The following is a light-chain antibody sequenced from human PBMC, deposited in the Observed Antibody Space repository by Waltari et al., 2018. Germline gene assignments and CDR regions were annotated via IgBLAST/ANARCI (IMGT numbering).Light chain of an antibody. V-gene: IGKV3-20*01. CDR3: QKYGSTPRP. CDR1: PSLSNNN. Sequence: EIVLTQSPGTLSLSPGENASLSCRASPSLSNNNVAWYQPKPGQAPRLLIFDASRRATGIPDRFSGSGSGTDFTLTISSLEPEDFAVYYCQKYGSTPRPFGGGTKVEIK. J-gene: IGKJ4*01. CDR2: DAS.